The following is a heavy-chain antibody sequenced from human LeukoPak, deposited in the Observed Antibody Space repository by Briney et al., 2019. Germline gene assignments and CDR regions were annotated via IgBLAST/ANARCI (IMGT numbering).Heavy chain of an antibody. V-gene: IGHV1-18*01. J-gene: IGHJ3*02. D-gene: IGHD3-22*01. CDR1: GYTFTSYG. Sequence: ASVKVSCKASGYTFTSYGISWVRQAPGQGLEWMGWISAYNGNANYAQKLQGRVTMTTDTSTSTAYMELRSLRSDDTAVYYCARDSLDYYDSSGYDAFDIWGQGTMVTVSS. CDR2: ISAYNGNA. CDR3: ARDSLDYYDSSGYDAFDI.